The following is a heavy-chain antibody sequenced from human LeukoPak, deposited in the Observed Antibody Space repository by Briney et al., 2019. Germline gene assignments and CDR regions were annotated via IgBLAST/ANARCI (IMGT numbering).Heavy chain of an antibody. CDR3: AKGYDIFGLYFDY. D-gene: IGHD3-9*01. CDR1: GFTFSSYS. V-gene: IGHV3-21*01. CDR2: ISSSSSYI. Sequence: GGSLRLSCAASGFTFSSYSMNWVRQAPGKGLEWVSSISSSSSYIYYADSVKGRFTISRDNAKNSLYLQMNSLRAEDTAVYYCAKGYDIFGLYFDYWGQGTLVTVSS. J-gene: IGHJ4*02.